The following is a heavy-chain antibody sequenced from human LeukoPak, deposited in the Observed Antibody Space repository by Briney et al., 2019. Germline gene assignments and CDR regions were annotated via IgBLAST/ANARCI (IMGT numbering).Heavy chain of an antibody. CDR3: ARAGPYSSGWLRSGYHYYYMDV. J-gene: IGHJ6*03. CDR1: GYTFTGYY. CDR2: ISAYNGNT. V-gene: IGHV1-18*04. Sequence: ASVKVSCKASGYTFTGYYMHWVRQAPGQGLEWMGWISAYNGNTNYAQKLQGRVTMTTDTSTSTAYMELRSLRSDDTAVYYCARAGPYSSGWLRSGYHYYYMDVWGKGTTVTVSS. D-gene: IGHD6-19*01.